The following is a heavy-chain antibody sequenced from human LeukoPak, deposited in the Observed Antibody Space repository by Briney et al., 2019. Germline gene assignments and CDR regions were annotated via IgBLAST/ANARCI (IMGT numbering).Heavy chain of an antibody. D-gene: IGHD6-13*01. Sequence: PGGSLRLSCAASGFTFSSYSMNWVRQAPGKGLEWVSYISSSSSTIYYADSVKGRFTISRDNAKNSLYLQMNSLRAEDTAVYYCARVWEQQLSDYWGQGTLVTVSS. CDR3: ARVWEQQLSDY. V-gene: IGHV3-48*01. CDR2: ISSSSSTI. J-gene: IGHJ4*02. CDR1: GFTFSSYS.